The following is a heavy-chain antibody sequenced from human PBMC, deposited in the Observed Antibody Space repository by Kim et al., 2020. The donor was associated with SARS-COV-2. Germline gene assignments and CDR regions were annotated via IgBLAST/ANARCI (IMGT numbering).Heavy chain of an antibody. V-gene: IGHV3-23*01. Sequence: YADSVKGRFTISRDNSKTTLYLQMNSLRAEDTAVYYGAKDKRAGMYYFDYWGQGTLVTVSS. J-gene: IGHJ4*02. D-gene: IGHD1-1*01. CDR3: AKDKRAGMYYFDY.